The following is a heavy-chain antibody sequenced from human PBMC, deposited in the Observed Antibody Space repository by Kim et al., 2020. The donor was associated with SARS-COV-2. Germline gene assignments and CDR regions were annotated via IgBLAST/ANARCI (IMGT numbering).Heavy chain of an antibody. CDR2: IDPSDSYT. CDR3: ATQGEYKSEPHGMDV. J-gene: IGHJ6*02. Sequence: GESLKISCKGSGYSFTSYWISWVRQMPGKGLEWMGRIDPSDSYTNYSPSFQGHVTISADKSISTAYLPWGSLKASDTAMYYCATQGEYKSEPHGMDVWGQGTTVTVSS. CDR1: GYSFTSYW. V-gene: IGHV5-10-1*01. D-gene: IGHD3-16*01.